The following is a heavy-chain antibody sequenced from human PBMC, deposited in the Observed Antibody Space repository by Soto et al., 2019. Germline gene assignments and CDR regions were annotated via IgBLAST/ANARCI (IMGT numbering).Heavy chain of an antibody. CDR1: GYTFTGYY. Sequence: QVQLVQSGAEVKKPGASVKVSCKASGYTFTGYYMHWVRQAPGQGLEWMGWINPNSGDTNYAQKFEGRVTMTRDTSISTAYMERSRLRSDATAVYYCARDRLGYSHGNDYWGQVTLVTVSS. J-gene: IGHJ4*02. CDR3: ARDRLGYSHGNDY. CDR2: INPNSGDT. D-gene: IGHD5-18*01. V-gene: IGHV1-2*02.